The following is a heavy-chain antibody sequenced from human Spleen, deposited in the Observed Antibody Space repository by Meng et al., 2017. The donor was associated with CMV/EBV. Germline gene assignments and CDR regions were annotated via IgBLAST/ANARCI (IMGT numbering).Heavy chain of an antibody. Sequence: GESLKISCEASGFSFSSYAMSWVRQAPGKGLEWVSVFYSGGSSTSYADPVKGRFTVSRDNSKNTLYLQMNSVRAEDTAIYYCAKGGSYFDCWGQGTLVTVSS. V-gene: IGHV3-23*03. CDR3: AKGGSYFDC. CDR1: GFSFSSYA. CDR2: FYSGGSST. D-gene: IGHD1-26*01. J-gene: IGHJ4*02.